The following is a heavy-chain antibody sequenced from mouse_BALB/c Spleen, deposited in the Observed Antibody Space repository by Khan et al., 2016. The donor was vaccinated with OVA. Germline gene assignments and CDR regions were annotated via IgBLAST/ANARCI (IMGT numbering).Heavy chain of an antibody. CDR1: GYTFTDYY. D-gene: IGHD1-2*01. J-gene: IGHJ3*01. Sequence: QVQLKESGAELARPGASVKLSCKASGYTFTDYYINWVKQRTGQGLEWIGEISPGSGDNYYHERFKGKATLTADKSSSTAYMQLSSLTSEASAVYFWARSNYCGYTFAYWGQGTLVTVSA. CDR2: ISPGSGDN. CDR3: ARSNYCGYTFAY. V-gene: IGHV1-77*01.